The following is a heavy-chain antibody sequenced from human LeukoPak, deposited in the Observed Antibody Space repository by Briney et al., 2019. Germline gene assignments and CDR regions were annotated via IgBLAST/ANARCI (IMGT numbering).Heavy chain of an antibody. CDR3: ARGAPGSYCSGGSCPYFDY. CDR2: VNPNSGHT. Sequence: GASVKASRKASRYTFTSYDTNCVRQATGQGLEWMGWVNPNSGHTGYAQKFQGRVTMTRNTSISTAYMDLSSLRSEDTAVYYCARGAPGSYCSGGSCPYFDYWGQGTLVSVSS. V-gene: IGHV1-8*01. J-gene: IGHJ4*02. CDR1: RYTFTSYD. D-gene: IGHD2-15*01.